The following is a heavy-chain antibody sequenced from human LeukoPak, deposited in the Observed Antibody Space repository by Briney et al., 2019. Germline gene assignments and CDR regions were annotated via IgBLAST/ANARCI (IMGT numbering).Heavy chain of an antibody. V-gene: IGHV4-4*02. CDR1: GGSISSSNW. CDR2: IYHSGST. D-gene: IGHD3-3*01. Sequence: TSRTLSLTCAVSGGSISSSNWWSWVRQPPGKGLEWIGEIYHSGSTNYTPSLKSRVTISVDKSRNQFSLNLSSVTAADTAVYYCARVEDYFDYWGQGTLVTVSS. J-gene: IGHJ4*02. CDR3: ARVEDYFDY.